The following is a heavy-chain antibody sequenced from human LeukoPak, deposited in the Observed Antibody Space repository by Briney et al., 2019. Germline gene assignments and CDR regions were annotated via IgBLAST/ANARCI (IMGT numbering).Heavy chain of an antibody. Sequence: GGSLRLSCSASGFTFSSYAMHWVRQAPGKGLEHVSAISSNGGSTYYADSVKGRFTISRDNSKNTLYLQMSSLRAEDTAVYYCVKSGFLGSSWYFDYWGQGTLVTVSS. CDR2: ISSNGGST. D-gene: IGHD6-13*01. CDR3: VKSGFLGSSWYFDY. V-gene: IGHV3-64D*06. CDR1: GFTFSSYA. J-gene: IGHJ4*02.